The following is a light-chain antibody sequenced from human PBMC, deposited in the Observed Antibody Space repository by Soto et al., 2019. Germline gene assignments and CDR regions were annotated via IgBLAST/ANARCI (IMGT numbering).Light chain of an antibody. Sequence: DIQMTQSPSTLSASVGDRVTITGRASESIRTWLAWYQHKPGKAPKFLIYDASTLESGVPSRFSGSGSGTEFTLTISSLQPDDFATYYCQQYNNYPRTFGQGTKVDIK. CDR1: ESIRTW. J-gene: IGKJ1*01. V-gene: IGKV1-5*01. CDR2: DAS. CDR3: QQYNNYPRT.